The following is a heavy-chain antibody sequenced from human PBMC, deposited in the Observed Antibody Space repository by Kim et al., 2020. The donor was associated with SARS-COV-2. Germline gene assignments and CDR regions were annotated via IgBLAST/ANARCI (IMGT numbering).Heavy chain of an antibody. CDR3: ARSGSNYDYYFDY. D-gene: IGHD4-4*01. V-gene: IGHV3-21*01. Sequence: GGSLRLSCAASGFTFSSYSMNWVRQAPGKGLEWVSSISSSSSYIYYADSVKGRFTISRDNAKNSLYLQMNSLRAEDTAVYYCARSGSNYDYYFDYWGQGTLVTVSS. J-gene: IGHJ4*02. CDR1: GFTFSSYS. CDR2: ISSSSSYI.